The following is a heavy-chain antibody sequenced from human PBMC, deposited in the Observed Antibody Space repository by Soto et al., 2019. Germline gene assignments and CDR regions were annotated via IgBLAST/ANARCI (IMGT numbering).Heavy chain of an antibody. CDR3: ARRRHYDSSGYPGPFDY. Sequence: QLQLQESGSGLVKPSQTLSLTCAVSGGSISSGGYSWSWIRQPPGKGLEWIGYIYHSGSTYYNPSLKRRVNVSVDRSKNQFSLKLSSVTAADTAVYYCARRRHYDSSGYPGPFDYWGQGTLVTVSS. J-gene: IGHJ4*02. CDR2: IYHSGST. CDR1: GGSISSGGYS. V-gene: IGHV4-30-2*01. D-gene: IGHD3-22*01.